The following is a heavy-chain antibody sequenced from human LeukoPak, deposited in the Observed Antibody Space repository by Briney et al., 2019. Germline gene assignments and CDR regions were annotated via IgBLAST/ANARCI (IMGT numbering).Heavy chain of an antibody. V-gene: IGHV3-53*05. Sequence: GGSLRLSCAASGFTVSSNYMSWVRQAPGKGLEWVSVIYSGGSTYYADSVKGRFTISRDNSKNTLYLQMNSLRAEDTAVYYCARTDWNDPYYYYGMDVWGQGTTVTVSS. CDR2: IYSGGST. D-gene: IGHD1-1*01. CDR1: GFTVSSNY. J-gene: IGHJ6*02. CDR3: ARTDWNDPYYYYGMDV.